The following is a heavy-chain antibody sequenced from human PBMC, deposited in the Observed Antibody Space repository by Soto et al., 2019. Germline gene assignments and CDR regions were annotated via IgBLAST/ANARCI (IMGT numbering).Heavy chain of an antibody. CDR1: GFTFSNYA. CDR2: VSHDGDST. CDR3: ARPHLYYTDGTCYVAEYFQY. V-gene: IGHV3-23*01. J-gene: IGHJ1*01. Sequence: EVQLLESGGGLVQPGGSLRLSCTASGFTFSNYAMSWLRQAPGKGLEWVSAVSHDGDSTYYADSVKCLFTISRDNSKNTLYRQVISLRADDTAVYYCARPHLYYTDGTCYVAEYFQYCGPGTLVTDSS. D-gene: IGHD2-15*01.